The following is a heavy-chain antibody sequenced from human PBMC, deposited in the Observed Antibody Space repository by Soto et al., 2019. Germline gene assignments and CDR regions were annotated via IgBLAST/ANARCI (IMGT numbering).Heavy chain of an antibody. CDR1: GGSISPFY. J-gene: IGHJ4*02. CDR3: ARVGGVGARTFYX. D-gene: IGHD3-16*01. Sequence: SETLSLTFTVSGGSISPFYWSWVRQPPGKGLEWIGYLYYSGNTNYNPSLKSRVTISVDASKNQVSLRLTSVTAADTAVYYCARVGGVGARTFYXWGQGTVFTVSX. V-gene: IGHV4-59*01. CDR2: LYYSGNT.